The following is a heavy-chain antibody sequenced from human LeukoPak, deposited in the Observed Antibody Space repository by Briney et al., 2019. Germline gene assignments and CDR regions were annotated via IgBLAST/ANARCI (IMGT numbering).Heavy chain of an antibody. V-gene: IGHV3-30*02. CDR2: IRYDGGNI. Sequence: GGSLRLSCAASGFTFSSYGMSWVRQAPGKGLEWVAFIRYDGGNIYYADSVKGRFTISRDNSKNTLYLQMNSLRAEDTAVYYCAKDTIYDILTGYLGYYYYYMDVWRKGTTVTVSS. CDR1: GFTFSSYG. CDR3: AKDTIYDILTGYLGYYYYYMDV. D-gene: IGHD3-9*01. J-gene: IGHJ6*03.